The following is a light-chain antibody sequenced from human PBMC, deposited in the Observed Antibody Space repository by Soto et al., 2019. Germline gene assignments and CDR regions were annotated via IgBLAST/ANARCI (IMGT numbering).Light chain of an antibody. CDR3: SSYTSSSTLGVV. J-gene: IGLJ2*01. Sequence: QSALTQPASVSGSPGQSITISCTGTSSDVGGYNYVSWYQQHPGKAPKLMIYEVSNRPSGVSNRFSGSKSGNTASLTISGLQAEDDADYSSSSYTSSSTLGVVFGGGTKLTVL. CDR1: SSDVGGYNY. V-gene: IGLV2-14*01. CDR2: EVS.